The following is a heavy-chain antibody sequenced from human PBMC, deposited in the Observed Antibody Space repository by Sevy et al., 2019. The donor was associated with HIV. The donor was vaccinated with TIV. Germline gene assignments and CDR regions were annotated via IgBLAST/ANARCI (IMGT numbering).Heavy chain of an antibody. CDR2: IKSKTDGGTT. Sequence: GGSLRLSCAASGFTFSNAWMSWVRQAPGKGLEWVGRIKSKTDGGTTDYAAPVKGRFTISRDDSKNTLYLQMNSLKTEDTAVYDCTTDLDCSSTSCYVYWGQGTLVTVSS. CDR1: GFTFSNAW. CDR3: TTDLDCSSTSCYVY. V-gene: IGHV3-15*01. J-gene: IGHJ4*02. D-gene: IGHD2-2*01.